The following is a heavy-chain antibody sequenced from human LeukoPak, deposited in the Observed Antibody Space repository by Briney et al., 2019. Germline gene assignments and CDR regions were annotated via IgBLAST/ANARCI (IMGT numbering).Heavy chain of an antibody. Sequence: GGSLRLSCTASGFTFGDYVMSWVREAPGKGLEWVGFIRSKAYGGTTEYAASVKGRFTISRDDSKSIAYLQMNSLKTEDTAVYYCTRDPLEVVVVPAAMYGYWGQGTLVTVSS. CDR2: IRSKAYGGTT. J-gene: IGHJ4*02. D-gene: IGHD2-2*01. CDR1: GFTFGDYV. V-gene: IGHV3-49*04. CDR3: TRDPLEVVVVPAAMYGY.